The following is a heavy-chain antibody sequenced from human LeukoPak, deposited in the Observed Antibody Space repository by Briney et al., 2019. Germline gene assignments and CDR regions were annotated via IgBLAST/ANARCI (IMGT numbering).Heavy chain of an antibody. V-gene: IGHV5-10-1*01. CDR2: TDPSDSYT. D-gene: IGHD3-10*01. CDR1: GYSFTSYW. J-gene: IGHJ4*02. Sequence: GESLRISCQGSGYSFTSYWISWVRQMPGKGLEWMGRTDPSDSYTNYRPSFQGHVTISADKSISTAYLQWSSLKASDTAMYYCARRNYYGSGSYYALSYWGQGTLVTVSS. CDR3: ARRNYYGSGSYYALSY.